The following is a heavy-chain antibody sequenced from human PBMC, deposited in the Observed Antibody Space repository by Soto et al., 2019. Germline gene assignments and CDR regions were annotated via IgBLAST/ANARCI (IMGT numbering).Heavy chain of an antibody. J-gene: IGHJ4*02. D-gene: IGHD6-19*01. CDR1: GFTFSSYW. V-gene: IGHV3-74*01. Sequence: EVQLVESGGGLVQPGGSLRLSCAASGFTFSSYWMHWVRQAPGKGLVWVSRINSDGSSTSYADSVKGRCTVARDNAKNTLNLQMNSPGAEDTAVYYCGVAVAGPTAIGYWGQGTLVTVSS. CDR3: GVAVAGPTAIGY. CDR2: INSDGSST.